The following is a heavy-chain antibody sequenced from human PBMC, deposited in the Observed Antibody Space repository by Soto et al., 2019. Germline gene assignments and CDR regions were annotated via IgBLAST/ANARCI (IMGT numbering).Heavy chain of an antibody. V-gene: IGHV3-21*01. CDR2: ISSSSSYI. CDR3: ARVGHGGYSYGYPFDY. J-gene: IGHJ4*02. Sequence: EVQLVESGGGLVKPGGSLRLSCAASGFTFSSYSMNWVRQAPGKGLEWVSSISSSSSYIYYADSVKGRFTISRDNAKNSLYLQMNSLRAEDTAVYYCARVGHGGYSYGYPFDYWGQGTLVTVSS. D-gene: IGHD5-18*01. CDR1: GFTFSSYS.